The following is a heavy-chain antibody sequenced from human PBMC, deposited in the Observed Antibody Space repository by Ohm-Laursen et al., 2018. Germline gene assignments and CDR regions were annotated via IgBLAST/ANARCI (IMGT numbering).Heavy chain of an antibody. V-gene: IGHV4-4*07. J-gene: IGHJ4*02. CDR3: AVSEVRYSFTYLADF. Sequence: TLSLTWTVSGDSINNYYWSWIRQPAGKGLEWIGRMYATGSSNYNPSLNSRVTMSVDTSRNQFSLKLTSVTAADTAVYYCAVSEVRYSFTYLADFWGQGTLVTVSP. CDR2: MYATGSS. D-gene: IGHD3-9*01. CDR1: GDSINNYY.